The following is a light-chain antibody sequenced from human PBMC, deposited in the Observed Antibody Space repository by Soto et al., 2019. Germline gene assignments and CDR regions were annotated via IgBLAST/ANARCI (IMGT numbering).Light chain of an antibody. Sequence: QSALTQPASVSGSPGQSITISCSGTSSDVGAYDYVSWYQQYPGKAPKLMIYDVNNRPSGVSSRFSGSKSGNTASLPISGLQAEDEADYYCSSYTSSFTLLFGGGTKLTVL. CDR2: DVN. J-gene: IGLJ2*01. V-gene: IGLV2-14*01. CDR3: SSYTSSFTLL. CDR1: SSDVGAYDY.